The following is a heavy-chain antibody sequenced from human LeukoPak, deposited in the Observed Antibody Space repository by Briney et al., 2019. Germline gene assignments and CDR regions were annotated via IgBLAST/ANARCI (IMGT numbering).Heavy chain of an antibody. Sequence: SETLSLTCTVSNDSITSYPWNWIRQPPGKGLEWIGSIYYSGSADYIPSLRNRLTISVDTSKNEFSLKLSSVSAADTAVYYCATSDGYPYIDAFDIWGQGTMVTVSS. J-gene: IGHJ3*02. CDR3: ATSDGYPYIDAFDI. CDR2: IYYSGSA. CDR1: NDSITSYP. D-gene: IGHD5-24*01. V-gene: IGHV4-59*01.